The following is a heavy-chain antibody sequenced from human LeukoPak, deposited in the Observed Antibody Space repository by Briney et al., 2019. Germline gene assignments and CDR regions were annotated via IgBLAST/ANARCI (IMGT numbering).Heavy chain of an antibody. Sequence: GGSLRLSCAASGLIFSIYWVHWVRQAPGKVLVWVSRINSDGSSTIYGDSVEGRFTLSRDNDENTLYLQVNSVRAEDPAVYYCARVTERWLQFTFDSWGQGALVTVSS. CDR3: ARVTERWLQFTFDS. V-gene: IGHV3-74*01. D-gene: IGHD5-24*01. CDR1: GLIFSIYW. CDR2: INSDGSST. J-gene: IGHJ4*02.